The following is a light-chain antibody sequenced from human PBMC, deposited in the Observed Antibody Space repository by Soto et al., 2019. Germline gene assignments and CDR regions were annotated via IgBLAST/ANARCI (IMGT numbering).Light chain of an antibody. J-gene: IGLJ2*01. V-gene: IGLV2-8*01. Sequence: QSALTQPPSASGSPGQSVTISCTGTSSDVGTHGYVSWYQQHAGKAPKLMIYDVTKRPSGVPDRFSGSKSGTSASLAITGLQADDEADYYCQSYDRSLSSPIFGGGTKLTVL. CDR3: QSYDRSLSSPI. CDR2: DVT. CDR1: SSDVGTHGY.